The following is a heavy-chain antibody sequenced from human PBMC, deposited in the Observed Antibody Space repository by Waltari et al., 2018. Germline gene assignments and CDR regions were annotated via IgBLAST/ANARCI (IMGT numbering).Heavy chain of an antibody. Sequence: EVQLVQSGAEVKKPGESLRISCEGSGYTFANYWIGWVRQTPDKGLAWMGIIFPDDSDTRYSPSFQGQVTISVDKSINTAYLQWNSLKASDTAVYFCARPSWSRALWYGDFWGQGTVVTVSS. J-gene: IGHJ4*02. V-gene: IGHV5-51*01. D-gene: IGHD3-10*01. CDR2: IFPDDSDT. CDR3: ARPSWSRALWYGDF. CDR1: GYTFANYW.